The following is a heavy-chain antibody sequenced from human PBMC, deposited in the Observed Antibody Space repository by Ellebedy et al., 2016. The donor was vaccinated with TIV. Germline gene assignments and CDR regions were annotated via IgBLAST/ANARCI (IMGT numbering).Heavy chain of an antibody. CDR1: GGTFSSYA. Sequence: SVKVSXXASGGTFSSYAISWVRQAPGQGLEWMGGIIPIFGTANYAQKFQGRVTITADESTSAAYMELSSLRSEDTAVYYCTRARRDGYNWKALYYWGQGTLVTVSS. V-gene: IGHV1-69*13. J-gene: IGHJ4*02. CDR2: IIPIFGTA. CDR3: TRARRDGYNWKALYY. D-gene: IGHD5-24*01.